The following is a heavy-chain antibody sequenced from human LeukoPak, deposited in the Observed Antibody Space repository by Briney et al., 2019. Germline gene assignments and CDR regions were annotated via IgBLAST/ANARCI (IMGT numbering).Heavy chain of an antibody. J-gene: IGHJ3*02. V-gene: IGHV4-39*07. Sequence: SETLSLTCTVSGGSISSSSYYWGWIRQPPGKGLEWIGSIYYSGSTNYNPSLKSRVTISIDTSRKHFSLKLSSVTAADTAVYYCVRGHLVGGWFKYDAFDIWGQGTMVTVSS. D-gene: IGHD6-19*01. CDR2: IYYSGST. CDR3: VRGHLVGGWFKYDAFDI. CDR1: GGSISSSSYY.